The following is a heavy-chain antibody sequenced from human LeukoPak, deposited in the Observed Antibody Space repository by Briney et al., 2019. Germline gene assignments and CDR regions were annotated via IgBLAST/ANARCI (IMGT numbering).Heavy chain of an antibody. CDR2: MYYSGST. D-gene: IGHD3-22*01. CDR3: ARPYYYDSRIDP. CDR1: GGSISSGDYY. Sequence: SETLSLTCTVSGGSISSGDYYWSWIRQPPGKGLEWIGYMYYSGSTYYNPSLKSRVVISVDTSKNQFSLKLSSVTAADTAVYYCARPYYYDSRIDPWGQGTLVAVSS. J-gene: IGHJ5*02. V-gene: IGHV4-30-4*01.